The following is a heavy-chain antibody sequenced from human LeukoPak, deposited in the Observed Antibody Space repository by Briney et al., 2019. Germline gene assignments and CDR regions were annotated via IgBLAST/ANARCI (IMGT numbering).Heavy chain of an antibody. J-gene: IGHJ4*02. CDR3: ARDDYGVGVFDY. CDR1: GGSISSYY. V-gene: IGHV4-59*01. Sequence: SETLSLTRTVSGGSISSYYWSWIRQPPGKGLEWIGYIYYSGSTNYKPSLKSRVTISVDTSKNQFSLKLSSVTAADTAVYYCARDDYGVGVFDYWGQGTLVTVSS. D-gene: IGHD4-17*01. CDR2: IYYSGST.